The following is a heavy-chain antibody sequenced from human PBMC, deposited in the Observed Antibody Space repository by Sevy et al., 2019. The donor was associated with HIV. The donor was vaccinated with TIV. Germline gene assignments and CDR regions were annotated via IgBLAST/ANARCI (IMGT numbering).Heavy chain of an antibody. D-gene: IGHD3-9*01. Sequence: SETLSLTCTVSGGSISSYYWSWIRQPPGKGLEWIGYIYYSGSTNYHPSLKSRVTISVDTSKNQFSLKLGSVTAADTAVYYCARGLFDWLFDYWGQGTLVTVSS. V-gene: IGHV4-59*13. J-gene: IGHJ4*02. CDR1: GGSISSYY. CDR2: IYYSGST. CDR3: ARGLFDWLFDY.